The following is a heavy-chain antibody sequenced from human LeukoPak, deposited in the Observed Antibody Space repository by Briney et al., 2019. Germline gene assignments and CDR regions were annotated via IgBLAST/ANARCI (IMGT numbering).Heavy chain of an antibody. CDR3: ALGDFDY. CDR2: IYTSGST. J-gene: IGHJ4*02. D-gene: IGHD3-16*01. CDR1: GGSISSGSYY. V-gene: IGHV4-61*02. Sequence: PSETLSLTCTVSGGSISSGSYYWSWIRQPAGKGLEWIGRIYTSGSTNYNPSLKSRVTISVDTSKNQFSLKLSSVTAADTAVYYCALGDFDYWGQGTLVTVSS.